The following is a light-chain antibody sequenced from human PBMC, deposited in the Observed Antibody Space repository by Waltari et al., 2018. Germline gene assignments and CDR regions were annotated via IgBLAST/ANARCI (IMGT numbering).Light chain of an antibody. CDR3: QKYNRAPRT. Sequence: DIQMTQSTSSLSASVGDRVTITCRASQGIINYLAWYQQKPGKVPKLLIYAASSLQSGVPSRFSGSGSGTDFTLTISSLQPEDVATYYCQKYNRAPRTFGQGTKVEIK. CDR1: QGIINY. V-gene: IGKV1-27*01. J-gene: IGKJ1*01. CDR2: AAS.